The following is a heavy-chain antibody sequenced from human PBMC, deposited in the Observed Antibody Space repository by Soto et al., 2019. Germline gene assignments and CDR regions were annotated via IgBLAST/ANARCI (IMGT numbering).Heavy chain of an antibody. CDR1: GASISSDAYH. CDR2: ISSRGRT. CDR3: ARYRFTGTWSRLDY. V-gene: IGHV4-31*11. D-gene: IGHD3-16*02. J-gene: IGHJ4*02. Sequence: QVHLQESGPGLLKPSQTLSLYCAVSGASISSDAYHLSWIRQLPGKGLEWVGFISSRGRTYYNPSLKSRLTISAATSKCQFSLHLTSVTAADTDIYFCARYRFTGTWSRLDYWGQGTLVTVSS.